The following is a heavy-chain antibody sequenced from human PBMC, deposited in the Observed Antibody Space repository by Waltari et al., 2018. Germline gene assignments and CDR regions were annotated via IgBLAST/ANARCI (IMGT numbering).Heavy chain of an antibody. CDR2: IIPIFGTA. V-gene: IGHV1-69*05. CDR3: ARDGLKYGSGSYWAFDI. Sequence: QVQLVQSGAEVKKPGSSVKVSCKASGGTFSSYSIRLVRQAPGQGLEWMGGIIPIFGTANYAQKFQGRVTITTDESTSTAYMELSSLRSEDTAVYYCARDGLKYGSGSYWAFDIWGQGTMVTVSS. J-gene: IGHJ3*02. CDR1: GGTFSSYS. D-gene: IGHD3-10*01.